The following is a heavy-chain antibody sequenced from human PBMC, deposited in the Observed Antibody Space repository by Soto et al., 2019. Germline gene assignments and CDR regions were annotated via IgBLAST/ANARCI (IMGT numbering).Heavy chain of an antibody. CDR2: IWYDGSNK. Sequence: GGSLRLSCAASGFTFSSYGMHWVRQAPGKGLEWVAVIWYDGSNKYYADSVKGRFTISRDNSKNTLYLQMNSLRAEDTAVYYCARGGQDGDYAPFYFDYWGQGTLVTVSS. CDR3: ARGGQDGDYAPFYFDY. J-gene: IGHJ4*02. D-gene: IGHD4-17*01. CDR1: GFTFSSYG. V-gene: IGHV3-33*01.